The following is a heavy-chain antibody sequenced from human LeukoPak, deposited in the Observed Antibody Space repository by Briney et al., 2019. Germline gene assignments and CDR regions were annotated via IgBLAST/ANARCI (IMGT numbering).Heavy chain of an antibody. D-gene: IGHD6-13*01. CDR3: ARDPGELVGDNWFDH. CDR1: GFTFSSYS. J-gene: IGHJ5*02. CDR2: ISSSSSYI. V-gene: IGHV3-21*01. Sequence: GGSLRLSCAASGFTFSSYSMTWVRQAPGKGLEWVSSISSSSSYIYYADSVRGRFTISRDNAKNSLYLQMNSLRAEDTAVYYCARDPGELVGDNWFDHWGQGTLVTVSS.